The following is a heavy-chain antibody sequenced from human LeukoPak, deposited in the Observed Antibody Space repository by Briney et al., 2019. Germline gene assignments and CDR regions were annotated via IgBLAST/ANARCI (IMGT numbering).Heavy chain of an antibody. D-gene: IGHD6-19*01. Sequence: SETLSLTCAVSGGSISTSSYYWGWIRQPPGKGLEWIGSMFYSGSTYYSPSLKGRATISVDTSKHGFSLQLSSVTAADTAVYYCARLPVAGTGFDFWGQGTLVTVSS. J-gene: IGHJ4*02. CDR3: ARLPVAGTGFDF. CDR1: GGSISTSSYY. V-gene: IGHV4-39*01. CDR2: MFYSGST.